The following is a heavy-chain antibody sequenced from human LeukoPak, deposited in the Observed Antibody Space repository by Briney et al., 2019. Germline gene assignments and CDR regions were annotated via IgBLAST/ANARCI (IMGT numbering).Heavy chain of an antibody. Sequence: GGSLRLSCAASGFTFSSYAMSWVRQAPGKGLEWVSYISSSGSTIYYADSVKGRFTISRDNAKNSLYLQMNSLRAEDTAVYYCARANFRGLQTFDIWGQGTMVTVSS. V-gene: IGHV3-48*03. CDR3: ARANFRGLQTFDI. J-gene: IGHJ3*02. CDR1: GFTFSSYA. CDR2: ISSSGSTI.